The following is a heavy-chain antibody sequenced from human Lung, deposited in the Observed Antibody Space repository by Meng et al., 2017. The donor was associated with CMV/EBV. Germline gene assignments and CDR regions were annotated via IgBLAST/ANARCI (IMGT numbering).Heavy chain of an antibody. CDR3: ARERLYLPLWGDALDI. CDR1: GFSFSTYT. V-gene: IGHV3-21*06. D-gene: IGHD2-2*01. Sequence: GGSLRLXCAPSGFSFSTYTLHWVRQAPGKGLEWVASISSSRSYINYADPVKGRFTISRDNAKDSLYLQMSSLRAEDTAVYYCARERLYLPLWGDALDIWGQGXMVTVSS. J-gene: IGHJ3*02. CDR2: ISSSRSYI.